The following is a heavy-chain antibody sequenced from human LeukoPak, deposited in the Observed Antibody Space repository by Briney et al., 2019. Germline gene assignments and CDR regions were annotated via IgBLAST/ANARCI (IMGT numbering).Heavy chain of an antibody. CDR2: ISVSGDRT. CDR3: AKQSTARSLGE. D-gene: IGHD6-6*01. J-gene: IGHJ4*02. V-gene: IGHV3-23*01. Sequence: GGSLRLSCAASGFTFSNFGMSWLRQAPGKGLEWVSGISVSGDRTYYADSVRGRFTISRGNSKNTLYLQMNNLRGDDTAVYYCAKQSTARSLGEGGQGTLVTVSS. CDR1: GFTFSNFG.